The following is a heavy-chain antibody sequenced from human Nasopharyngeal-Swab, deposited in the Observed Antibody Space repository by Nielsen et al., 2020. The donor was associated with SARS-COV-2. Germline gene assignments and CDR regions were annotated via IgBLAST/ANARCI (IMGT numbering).Heavy chain of an antibody. CDR3: ARDKILRFLEWLFDY. CDR2: ISYDGSNK. D-gene: IGHD3-3*01. Sequence: GGSLRLSCAASGFTFSSYGLYWVCMGPGKGLEWVAVISYDGSNKYYADSVKGRFTISRDNSKNTLYLQMNSLRAEDTAVYYCARDKILRFLEWLFDYWGQGTLVTVSS. J-gene: IGHJ4*02. V-gene: IGHV3-30*03. CDR1: GFTFSSYG.